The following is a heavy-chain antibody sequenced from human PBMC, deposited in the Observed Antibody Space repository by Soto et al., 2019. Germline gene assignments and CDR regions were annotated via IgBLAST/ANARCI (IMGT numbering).Heavy chain of an antibody. Sequence: EVQLVESGGGLVQPGGSLRLSCAASGFTFSDYSMNWVRQAPGKGPEWVSYIRSSGNTIYYADSVRGRFTISRDSAENSGYLQMNSLRVEDTAVYYCAREGSSRSYYYDYWGQGTLVTVSS. CDR3: AREGSSRSYYYDY. D-gene: IGHD6-13*01. J-gene: IGHJ4*02. CDR1: GFTFSDYS. CDR2: IRSSGNTI. V-gene: IGHV3-48*01.